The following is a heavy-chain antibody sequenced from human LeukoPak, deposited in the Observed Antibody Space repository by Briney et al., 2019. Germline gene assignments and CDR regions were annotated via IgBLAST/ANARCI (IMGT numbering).Heavy chain of an antibody. J-gene: IGHJ4*02. D-gene: IGHD6-13*01. CDR2: MYTSGST. CDR1: GGSISSYY. Sequence: PSETLSLTCTVSGGSISSYYWSWIRQPAGKGLEWLGRMYTSGSTNYNPSLKSRVTMSVDTSKNQFSLKLSSVTAADTAVYYCARAPGYSSSWYYFDYWGQGTLVTVSS. V-gene: IGHV4-4*07. CDR3: ARAPGYSSSWYYFDY.